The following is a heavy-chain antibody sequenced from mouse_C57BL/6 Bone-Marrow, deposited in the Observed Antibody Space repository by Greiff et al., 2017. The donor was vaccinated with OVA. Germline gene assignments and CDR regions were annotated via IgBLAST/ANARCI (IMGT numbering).Heavy chain of an antibody. J-gene: IGHJ3*01. CDR2: INPNNGGT. D-gene: IGHD6-2*01. V-gene: IGHV1-26*01. CDR1: GYTFTDYY. CDR3: ARSLRFAY. Sequence: VQLQQSGPELVKPGASVKISCKASGYTFTDYYMNWVKQSHGKSLEWIGDINPNNGGTSYNQKFKGKATLTVDKSSSTAYMELRSLTSEDSAVYYCARSLRFAYWGQGTLVTVSA.